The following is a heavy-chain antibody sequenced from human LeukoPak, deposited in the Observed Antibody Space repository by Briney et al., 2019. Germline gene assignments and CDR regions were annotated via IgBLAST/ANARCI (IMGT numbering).Heavy chain of an antibody. V-gene: IGHV1-2*06. CDR1: GYTFTSYA. CDR2: INPNSGDT. J-gene: IGHJ4*02. Sequence: GASVKVSCKASGYTFTSYAMHWVRQTPGQGLEWMGRINPNSGDTNYAQKFQGRVTMTRDTSISTAYMELSRLRPDDTAVYYCARDYCSSTSCLFDYWGQGTLVTVSS. CDR3: ARDYCSSTSCLFDY. D-gene: IGHD2-2*01.